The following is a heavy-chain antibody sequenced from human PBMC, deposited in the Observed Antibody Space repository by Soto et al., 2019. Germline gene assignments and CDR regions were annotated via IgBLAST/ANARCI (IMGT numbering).Heavy chain of an antibody. CDR1: RASITDAKL. V-gene: IGHV4-4*02. D-gene: IGHD3-3*01. J-gene: IGHJ4*02. Sequence: QVQLLESGPGLVKPSGTLSLTCAVSRASITDAKLWSWVRQAPGKGLEWIGEIYHTGSTSYNPSLTSRVTISVDKSNNQFLLKLRPVTAADTAVYYCATYDFWSGLFDYWGQGILVTVSP. CDR2: IYHTGST. CDR3: ATYDFWSGLFDY.